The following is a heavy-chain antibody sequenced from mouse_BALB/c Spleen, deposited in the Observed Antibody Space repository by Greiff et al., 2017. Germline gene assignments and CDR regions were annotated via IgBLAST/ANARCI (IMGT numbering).Heavy chain of an antibody. Sequence: QVQLKQSGAELARPGASVKMSCKASGYTFTSYTMHWVKQRPGQGLEWIGYINPSSGYTNYNQKFKDKATLTADKSSSTAYMQLSSLTSEDSAVYYCARELDGYYVFDYWGQGTTLTVSS. V-gene: IGHV1-4*01. CDR2: INPSSGYT. J-gene: IGHJ2*01. CDR3: ARELDGYYVFDY. D-gene: IGHD2-3*01. CDR1: GYTFTSYT.